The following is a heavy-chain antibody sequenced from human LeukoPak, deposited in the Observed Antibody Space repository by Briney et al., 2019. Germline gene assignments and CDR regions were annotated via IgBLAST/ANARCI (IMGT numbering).Heavy chain of an antibody. CDR1: GYTFTSYD. D-gene: IGHD2-15*01. J-gene: IGHJ6*02. CDR3: ARGCSGGSCNGMDV. V-gene: IGHV1-8*01. CDR2: MNPSGGNT. Sequence: ASVRVSCKASGYTFTSYDINWMRQATGLGLEWMGWMNPSGGNTGYAQKFLGRVTMTRDTSIRTAYMELSNLRSEDTAVYYCARGCSGGSCNGMDVWGQGTTVTVSS.